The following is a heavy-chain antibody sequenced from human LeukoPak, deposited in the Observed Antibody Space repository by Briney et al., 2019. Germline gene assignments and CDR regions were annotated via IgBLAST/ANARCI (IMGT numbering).Heavy chain of an antibody. CDR2: INPNSGGT. V-gene: IGHV1-2*02. D-gene: IGHD3-10*01. CDR1: GYTFTGYY. J-gene: IGHJ5*02. Sequence: ASVKVSCKASGYTFTGYYMHWVRQAPGQGLEWMGWINPNSGGTNYAQEFQGRVTMTRDTSISTAYMELSRLRSDDTAVYYCARDPYYRNLWFGELTGNWFDPWGQGTLVTVSS. CDR3: ARDPYYRNLWFGELTGNWFDP.